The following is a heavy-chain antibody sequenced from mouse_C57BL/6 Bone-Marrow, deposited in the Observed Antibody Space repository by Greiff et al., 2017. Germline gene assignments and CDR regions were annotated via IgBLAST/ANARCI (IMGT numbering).Heavy chain of an antibody. D-gene: IGHD1-1*01. J-gene: IGHJ1*03. V-gene: IGHV1-54*01. CDR2: INPGSGGT. CDR3: ARSSYWYFDV. Sequence: VQLKESGAELVRPGTSVKVSCKASGYAFTNYLIEWVKQRPGQGLEWIGVINPGSGGTNYNEKFKGKATLTADKSSSTAYMQLSSLTSEDSAVYFCARSSYWYFDVWGTGTTVTVSS. CDR1: GYAFTNYL.